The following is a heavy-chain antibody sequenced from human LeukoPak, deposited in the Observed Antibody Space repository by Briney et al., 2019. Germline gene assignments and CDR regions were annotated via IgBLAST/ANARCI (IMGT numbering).Heavy chain of an antibody. Sequence: GGSLRLSCAASGFTFSSYAMSWVRQAPGKGLEWVANIKQDGSEKYYVDSVKGRFTISRDNAKNSLYLQMNSLRAEDTAVYYCASRPGYYNVDYWGQGTLVTVSS. CDR3: ASRPGYYNVDY. CDR1: GFTFSSYA. CDR2: IKQDGSEK. J-gene: IGHJ4*02. V-gene: IGHV3-7*01. D-gene: IGHD3-9*01.